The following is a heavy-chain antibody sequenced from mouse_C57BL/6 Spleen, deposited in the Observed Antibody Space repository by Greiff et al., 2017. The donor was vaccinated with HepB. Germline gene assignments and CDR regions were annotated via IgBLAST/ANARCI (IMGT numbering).Heavy chain of an antibody. CDR1: GFNIKDDY. CDR2: IDPENGDT. Sequence: EVQLQQSGAELVRPGASVKLSCTASGFNIKDDYMHWVKQRPEQGLEWIGWIDPENGDTEYASKFQGKATITADTSSNTAYLQLSSLTSEDTAVYYCTTRANWDVYWFAYWGQGTLVTVSA. CDR3: TTRANWDVYWFAY. V-gene: IGHV14-4*01. D-gene: IGHD4-1*01. J-gene: IGHJ3*01.